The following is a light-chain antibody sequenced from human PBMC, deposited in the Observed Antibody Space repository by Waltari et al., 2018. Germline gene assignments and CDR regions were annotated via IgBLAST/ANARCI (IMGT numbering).Light chain of an antibody. Sequence: FVLTQPPSVSESPGKTVTISCTRSSGSIASTYVQWYQQPPGGAPPIVIYEDTQRPSGVPDRFSASIDVSSNSASLTISGLKTEDEADYYCQSLDSTSPVIFGGGTRVTVL. CDR2: EDT. CDR1: SGSIASTY. CDR3: QSLDSTSPVI. V-gene: IGLV6-57*03. J-gene: IGLJ2*01.